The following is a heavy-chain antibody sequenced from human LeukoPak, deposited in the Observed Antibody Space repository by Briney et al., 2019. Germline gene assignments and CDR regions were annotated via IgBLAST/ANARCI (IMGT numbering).Heavy chain of an antibody. CDR3: ARDENTVATGPDY. CDR2: ISYDGSNK. CDR1: GFAFSDYA. V-gene: IGHV3-30-3*01. Sequence: GRSLRLPCAASGFAFSDYAMHWVRQAPGKGLEWVAVISYDGSNKYYADSVKGRFTISRENSKNTLYLQMNSLRREDTAVYYCARDENTVATGPDYWGQGTLVTVSS. D-gene: IGHD5-12*01. J-gene: IGHJ4*02.